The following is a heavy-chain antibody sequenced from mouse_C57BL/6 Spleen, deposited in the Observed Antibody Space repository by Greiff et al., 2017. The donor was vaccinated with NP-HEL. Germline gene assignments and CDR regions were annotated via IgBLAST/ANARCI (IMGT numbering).Heavy chain of an antibody. D-gene: IGHD2-4*01. V-gene: IGHV14-2*01. CDR1: GFNIKDYY. Sequence: VQLQQSGAELVKPGASVKLSCTASGFNIKDYYMHWVKQRTEQGLEWIGRIDPEDGETKYAPKFQGKATIPADTSSNTAYLQLSSLTPEETAVYSWASEEEGLYDYDGDYWGQGDTLTVSS. CDR3: ASEEEGLYDYDGDY. CDR2: IDPEDGET. J-gene: IGHJ2*01.